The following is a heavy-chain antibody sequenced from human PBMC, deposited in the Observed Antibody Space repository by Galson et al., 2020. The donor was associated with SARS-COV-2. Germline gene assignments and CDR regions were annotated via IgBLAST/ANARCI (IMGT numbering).Heavy chain of an antibody. Sequence: GGSLRLSCAASGLTFINTEMNWVRQAPGKGLEWLSYISMSGITIYYADSVKGRFTISRDNAENSLYLQMNSLRAEDTGIYYCATGDVWFESWGQGTLVTVSS. CDR2: ISMSGITI. J-gene: IGHJ5*01. CDR3: ATGDVWFES. D-gene: IGHD7-27*01. V-gene: IGHV3-48*03. CDR1: GLTFINTE.